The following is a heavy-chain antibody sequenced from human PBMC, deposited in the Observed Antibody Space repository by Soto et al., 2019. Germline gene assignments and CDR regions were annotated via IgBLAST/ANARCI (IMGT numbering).Heavy chain of an antibody. CDR1: GGSISSYY. J-gene: IGHJ6*03. CDR2: IYYSGST. V-gene: IGHV4-59*01. CDR3: ARGYSSSRHYYYYYMDV. D-gene: IGHD6-13*01. Sequence: SETLSLTCTVSGGSISSYYWSWIRQPPWKGLEWIGYIYYSGSTNYNPSLKSRVTISVDTSKNQFSLKLSSVTAADTAVYYCARGYSSSRHYYYYYMDVWGKGTTVTVSS.